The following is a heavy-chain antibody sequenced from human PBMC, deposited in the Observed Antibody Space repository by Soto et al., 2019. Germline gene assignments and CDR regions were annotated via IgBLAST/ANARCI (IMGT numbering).Heavy chain of an antibody. CDR2: INAGNGNT. CDR1: GYTFTSYA. V-gene: IGHV1-3*01. J-gene: IGHJ4*02. D-gene: IGHD3-22*01. CDR3: ARDHVRHYYDSSGYHHPFDY. Sequence: ASVKVSCKASGYTFTSYAMHWVRQAPGQRLEWMGWINAGNGNTKYSQKFRGRVTITRDTSASTAYMELSSLRSEDTAVYYCARDHVRHYYDSSGYHHPFDYWGQGTLVTVS.